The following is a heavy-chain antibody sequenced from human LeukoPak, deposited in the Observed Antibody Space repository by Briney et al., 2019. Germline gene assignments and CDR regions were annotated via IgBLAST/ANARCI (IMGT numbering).Heavy chain of an antibody. CDR3: AIPGGSGDYPYPTYFNY. V-gene: IGHV3-53*01. Sequence: GGSLRLSCAVSGFTVAANYMTWVRQAPGKGLEWVSVFYSGGSAYYADSVKGRFTISRDLSKNTLFLQMNSLRAEDTAVYYCAIPGGSGDYPYPTYFNYWGQGTLITVSS. D-gene: IGHD3-10*01. J-gene: IGHJ4*02. CDR2: FYSGGSA. CDR1: GFTVAANY.